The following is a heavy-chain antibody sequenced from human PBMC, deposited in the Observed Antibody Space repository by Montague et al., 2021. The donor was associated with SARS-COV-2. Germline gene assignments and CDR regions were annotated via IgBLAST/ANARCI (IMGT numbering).Heavy chain of an antibody. J-gene: IGHJ4*02. CDR1: GGSFSDYF. D-gene: IGHD3-22*01. CDR2: INHRGTS. CDR3: ARGRQHFNMIVVVMTGGQYYFDY. Sequence: SETLSLTCAVYGGSFSDYFWTWTRQPPGKGLGWIGEINHRGTSNYNPSLKIRVSISVYTSKNQFSLYLGSVTAADTAVYYCARGRQHFNMIVVVMTGGQYYFDYWGQGTLVTVSS. V-gene: IGHV4-34*01.